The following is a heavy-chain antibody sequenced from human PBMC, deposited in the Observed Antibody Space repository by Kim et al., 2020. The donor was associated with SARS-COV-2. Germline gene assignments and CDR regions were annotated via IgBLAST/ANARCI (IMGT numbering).Heavy chain of an antibody. Sequence: SETLSLTCAVYGGSFSGYYWSWIRQPPGKGLEWIGEINHSGSTNYNPSLKSRVTISVDTSKNQFSLKLSSVTAADTAVYYCASLNGNGGNSQGYFDYWG. D-gene: IGHD2-21*02. CDR3: ASLNGNGGNSQGYFDY. J-gene: IGHJ4*01. CDR1: GGSFSGYY. V-gene: IGHV4-34*01. CDR2: INHSGST.